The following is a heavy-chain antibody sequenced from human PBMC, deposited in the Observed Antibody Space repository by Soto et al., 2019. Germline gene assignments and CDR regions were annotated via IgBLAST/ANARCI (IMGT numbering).Heavy chain of an antibody. D-gene: IGHD3-9*01. CDR3: ATLPKYDILTGFYPC. J-gene: IGHJ4*02. CDR2: IYSDGST. CDR1: GFTVNSNY. Sequence: EVQLVESGGGLVQPGGSLRLSCAASGFTVNSNYMSWVRQAPGKGLEWVSVIYSDGSTYYADSVKGRFISSRDNSNNTLYFQMNSLRAEDTAVYYCATLPKYDILTGFYPCWGQGTLVTVSS. V-gene: IGHV3-66*01.